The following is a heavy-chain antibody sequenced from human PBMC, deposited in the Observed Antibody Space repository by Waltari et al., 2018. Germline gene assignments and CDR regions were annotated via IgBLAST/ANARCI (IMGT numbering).Heavy chain of an antibody. Sequence: QVQLQESGPGLVKPSQTLSLTCPVSGDSISSGDYYWTWIRQPPGKGLEWIGYIDYSGSTYYNPPLRSRVTISVDTSKNQFSLKLSSVTAADTAVYYCASGNYYGSGSYYNGGVFDIWGQGTMVTVSS. CDR2: IDYSGST. D-gene: IGHD3-10*01. V-gene: IGHV4-30-4*08. CDR3: ASGNYYGSGSYYNGGVFDI. CDR1: GDSISSGDYY. J-gene: IGHJ3*02.